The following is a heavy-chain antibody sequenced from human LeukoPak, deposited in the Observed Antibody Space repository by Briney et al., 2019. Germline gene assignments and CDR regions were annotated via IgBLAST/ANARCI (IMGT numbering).Heavy chain of an antibody. D-gene: IGHD1-26*01. CDR1: GFPFTSCA. V-gene: IGHV3-23*01. J-gene: IGHJ4*02. Sequence: GGSLRLSCAASGFPFTSCAMTWVRQAPGQGLEWVSTISAGGTNTYYADSVKGRFTISRDYSKNTLYLQMNSLRADDTAVYYCAKVEKGWRLVGTIGTFDYWGQGTLVTVSS. CDR2: ISAGGTNT. CDR3: AKVEKGWRLVGTIGTFDY.